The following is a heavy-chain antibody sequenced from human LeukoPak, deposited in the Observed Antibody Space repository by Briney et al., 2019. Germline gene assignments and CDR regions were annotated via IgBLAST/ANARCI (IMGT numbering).Heavy chain of an antibody. J-gene: IGHJ4*02. CDR1: GFTFSSYG. D-gene: IGHD2-2*01. Sequence: GGSLRLSCAASGFTFSSYGMHWVRQAPGKGLEWVAVIWYDRSNKYYADSVKGRFTISRDNSKNTLYLQMNSLRAEDTAVYYCASEHLGYCSSTSCRLIDYWGQGTLVTVSS. CDR2: IWYDRSNK. CDR3: ASEHLGYCSSTSCRLIDY. V-gene: IGHV3-33*01.